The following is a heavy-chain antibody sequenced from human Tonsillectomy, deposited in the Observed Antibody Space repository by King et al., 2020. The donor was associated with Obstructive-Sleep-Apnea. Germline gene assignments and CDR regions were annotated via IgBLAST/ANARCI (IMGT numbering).Heavy chain of an antibody. D-gene: IGHD3-10*01. CDR1: GGSISNGAYY. V-gene: IGHV4-31*03. Sequence: VQLQESGPGLVKPSQNLSLTCSVSGGSISNGAYYWSWIRQHPGKGLEWIGYMYYSGRTSYNPSLKSRVTISVDTAKNQFSLNLDSVTAADTAVYYCARGLSDHGSGSLIYWGQGTLVTVSS. CDR3: ARGLSDHGSGSLIY. J-gene: IGHJ4*02. CDR2: MYYSGRT.